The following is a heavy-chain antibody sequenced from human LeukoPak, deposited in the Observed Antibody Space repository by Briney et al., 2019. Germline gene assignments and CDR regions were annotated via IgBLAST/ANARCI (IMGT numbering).Heavy chain of an antibody. V-gene: IGHV5-51*01. CDR2: ISPGDSGI. CDR1: GYIFTNFW. CDR3: ARLFRHGNWFDP. D-gene: IGHD3-3*01. Sequence: GESLKISCKGSGYIFTNFWIGWVRQMPGKGLEWMGVISPGDSGIRYSPSFQGQVTISVDKSISTAYLQWSSLKASDSAMYYCARLFRHGNWFDPWGQGTLVTVSS. J-gene: IGHJ5*02.